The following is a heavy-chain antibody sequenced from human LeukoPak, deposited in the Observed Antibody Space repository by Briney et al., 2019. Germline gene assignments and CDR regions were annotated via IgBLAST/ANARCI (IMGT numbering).Heavy chain of an antibody. J-gene: IGHJ4*02. Sequence: GASVKVSCKASGYTFTGYYMHWVRQAPGQGLEWMGWINPNSGGTNYAQKFQGRVTMTRDTSISTAYMELSRLRSDDTAFYYCARESKYYYEGGTYFYSTVSDYWGQGTLVTVSS. CDR3: ARESKYYYEGGTYFYSTVSDY. CDR2: INPNSGGT. V-gene: IGHV1-2*02. D-gene: IGHD3-22*01. CDR1: GYTFTGYY.